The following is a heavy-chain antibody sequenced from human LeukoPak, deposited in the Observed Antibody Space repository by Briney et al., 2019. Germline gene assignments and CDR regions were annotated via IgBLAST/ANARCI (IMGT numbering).Heavy chain of an antibody. CDR3: AAIPPAGTSWPLYV. D-gene: IGHD2-2*01. CDR2: IIPILGIA. V-gene: IGHV1-69*04. Sequence: SVKVCCKASGGTFSSYAISWVRQAPGQGLEWMGRIIPILGIANYAQKFQGRVTITADKSTSTAYMELSSLRSEDTAVYYCAAIPPAGTSWPLYVWGQGTTVTVSS. CDR1: GGTFSSYA. J-gene: IGHJ6*02.